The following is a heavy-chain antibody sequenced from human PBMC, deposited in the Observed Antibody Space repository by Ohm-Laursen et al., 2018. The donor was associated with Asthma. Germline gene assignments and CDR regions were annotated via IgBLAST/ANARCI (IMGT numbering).Heavy chain of an antibody. CDR3: ARDAGKPSDFWSGYSYNWFDP. J-gene: IGHJ5*02. CDR1: GGSISSYY. CDR2: IYYSGST. D-gene: IGHD3-3*01. Sequence: SETLSLTCTVSGGSISSYYWSWIRQPPGKGLEWIGYIYYSGSTNYNPSLKSRVTISVDTSKNQFSLKLSSVTAADTAVYYCARDAGKPSDFWSGYSYNWFDPWGQGTLVTVSS. V-gene: IGHV4-59*01.